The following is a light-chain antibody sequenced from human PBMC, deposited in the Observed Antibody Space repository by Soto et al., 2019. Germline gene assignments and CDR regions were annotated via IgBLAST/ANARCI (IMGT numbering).Light chain of an antibody. CDR1: QTITRL. V-gene: IGKV1-5*01. CDR2: GAS. CDR3: QQYNSYSWT. Sequence: DIQMTQSPSTLSASGGERATLTCRASQTITRLMAWYHQKPGTPPNLLIYGASTWASGVPSRFSGSRSGTEFTLTISSLQPDDFAAYYCQQYNSYSWTFGQGTKVDVK. J-gene: IGKJ1*01.